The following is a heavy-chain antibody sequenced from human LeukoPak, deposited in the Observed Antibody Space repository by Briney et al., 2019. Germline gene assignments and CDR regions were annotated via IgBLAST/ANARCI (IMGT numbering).Heavy chain of an antibody. CDR1: GFAFSSYS. V-gene: IGHV3-21*01. CDR2: ISSSSSYI. J-gene: IGHJ3*02. Sequence: GGSLRLSCAASGFAFSSYSMNWVRQAPGKGLEWVSSISSSSSYIYYADSVKGRFTISRDNAKNSLYLQMNSLRAEDTAVYYCASSGDEDYGDAFDIWGQGTMVTVSS. CDR3: ASSGDEDYGDAFDI. D-gene: IGHD2-15*01.